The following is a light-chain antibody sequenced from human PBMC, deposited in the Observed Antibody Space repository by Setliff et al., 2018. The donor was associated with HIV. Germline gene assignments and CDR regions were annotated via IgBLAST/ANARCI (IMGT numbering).Light chain of an antibody. Sequence: QLVLTQSPSASASLGASVKLTCTLRNGNTSYAIAWHKQQPEKGPRYLMKVNSDGSHNEGDVIPDRFSGSSSGAERYLGISSLQTEDEGDYYCQTWGTGIRVFGGGTQLTVL. CDR3: QTWGTGIRV. CDR2: VNSDGSH. V-gene: IGLV4-69*01. J-gene: IGLJ3*02. CDR1: NGNTSYA.